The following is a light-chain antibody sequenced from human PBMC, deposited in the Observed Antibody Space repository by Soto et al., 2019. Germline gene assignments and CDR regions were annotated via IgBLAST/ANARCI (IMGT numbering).Light chain of an antibody. CDR3: CSYAGTYTRV. CDR2: GNN. J-gene: IGLJ1*01. V-gene: IGLV1-40*01. CDR1: SANIGAAYN. Sequence: QSVLTQPPSVSGAPGQRVTISCTGSSANIGAAYNVDWYQQLPGTAPKLLIYGNNNRPSGVPYRFSGSKSGNTASLTISGLQAEDEADYYCCSYAGTYTRVFGTGTKVTVL.